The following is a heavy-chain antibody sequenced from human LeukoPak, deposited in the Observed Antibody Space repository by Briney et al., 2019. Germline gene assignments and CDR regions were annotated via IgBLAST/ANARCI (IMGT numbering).Heavy chain of an antibody. Sequence: GGSLRLSCAASGFTFTTYWMSWVRQLPGKGLEWVANIKNDGGEKYYVDSVKGRFTISRDNAKNSLFLQMNSLRAEDTAVYYCARVGTAEGTLEDYWGQGTLVTVSS. V-gene: IGHV3-7*01. D-gene: IGHD6-13*01. J-gene: IGHJ4*02. CDR2: IKNDGGEK. CDR3: ARVGTAEGTLEDY. CDR1: GFTFTTYW.